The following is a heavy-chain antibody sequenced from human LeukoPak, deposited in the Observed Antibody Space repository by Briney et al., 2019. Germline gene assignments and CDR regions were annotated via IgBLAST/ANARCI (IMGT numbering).Heavy chain of an antibody. V-gene: IGHV3-7*03. CDR2: IKQDGSEK. CDR1: GFTFSNHW. CDR3: ARDNPVAGTTYYYYGLDV. Sequence: QPGGSLRLSCAASGFTFSNHWMSWVRQAPGKGLEWVSNIKQDGSEKYYVDSVKGRFTISRDNAKNSLYLQMNSLRAADTAVYYCARDNPVAGTTYYYYGLDVWGQGTTVTVSS. D-gene: IGHD6-19*01. J-gene: IGHJ6*02.